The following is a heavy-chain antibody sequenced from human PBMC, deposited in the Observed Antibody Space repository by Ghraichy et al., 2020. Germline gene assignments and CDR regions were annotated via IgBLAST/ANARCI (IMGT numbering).Heavy chain of an antibody. D-gene: IGHD2-2*01. CDR1: GYTFTSYG. Sequence: ASVKVSCKASGYTFTSYGISWVRQAPGQGLEWMGWISAYNGNTNYAQKLQGRVTMTTDTSTSTAYMELRSLRSDDTAGYYCARDSVGGYCSSTSCYPPSVYYYYGMDVWGQGTTVTVSS. J-gene: IGHJ6*02. CDR3: ARDSVGGYCSSTSCYPPSVYYYYGMDV. V-gene: IGHV1-18*04. CDR2: ISAYNGNT.